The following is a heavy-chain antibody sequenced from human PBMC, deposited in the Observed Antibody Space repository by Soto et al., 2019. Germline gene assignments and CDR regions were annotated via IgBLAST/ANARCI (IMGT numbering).Heavy chain of an antibody. D-gene: IGHD2-8*02. CDR1: GFTLSSYW. Sequence: EVQLVESGGNLVQPGGSLRLSCAASGFTLSSYWMHWVRQVPGKGLVWVSRINSDGSSTNYADSVKGRFTISRDTAKNTLYLQMDSLRAEDTAVYYCARAGGKYCTASSCYNFFDYWGQGILVTVSS. CDR3: ARAGGKYCTASSCYNFFDY. J-gene: IGHJ4*02. V-gene: IGHV3-74*01. CDR2: INSDGSST.